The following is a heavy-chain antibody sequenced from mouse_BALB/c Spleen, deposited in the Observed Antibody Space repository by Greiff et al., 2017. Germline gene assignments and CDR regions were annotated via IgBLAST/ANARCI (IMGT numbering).Heavy chain of an antibody. D-gene: IGHD1-1*01. V-gene: IGHV1-9*01. CDR2: ILPGSGST. CDR1: GYTFSSYW. CDR3: ARGGYYYASSYVMDY. Sequence: VQLQQSGAELMKPGASVKISCKATGYTFSSYWIEWVKQRPGHGLEWIGEILPGSGSTNYNEKFKGKATFTADTSSNTAYMQLSSLTSEDSAVYYCARGGYYYASSYVMDYWGQGTSVTVSS. J-gene: IGHJ4*01.